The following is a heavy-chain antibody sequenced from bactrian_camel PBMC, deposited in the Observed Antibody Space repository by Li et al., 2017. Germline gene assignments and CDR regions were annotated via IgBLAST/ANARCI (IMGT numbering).Heavy chain of an antibody. Sequence: VQLVESGGGSVQPGGSLTLTCTVSGLTFRAYDMSWVRQAPGKGLEWVSLVDRGGGNTYLSDSVKGRFTISRDNAKNTLYLQANSLKTEDTAVYYCATGSEGDSLNHWGQGTQVTVS. CDR3: ATGSEGDSLNH. V-gene: IGHV3S40*01. D-gene: IGHD4*01. CDR2: VDRGGGNT. J-gene: IGHJ4*01. CDR1: GLTFRAYD.